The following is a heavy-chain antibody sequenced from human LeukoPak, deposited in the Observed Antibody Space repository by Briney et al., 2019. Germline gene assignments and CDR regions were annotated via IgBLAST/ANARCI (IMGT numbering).Heavy chain of an antibody. CDR2: IKQDGSEK. CDR1: GFTFSSYW. D-gene: IGHD3-22*01. V-gene: IGHV3-7*01. CDR3: ARDNHYDSSGYYHDY. Sequence: GGSLRLSCAASGFTFSSYWMSWVRQAPGKGLEWVANIKQDGSEKYYVGSVKGRFTISRDNAKNSLYLQMNSLRAEDTAVYYCARDNHYDSSGYYHDYWGQGTLVTVSS. J-gene: IGHJ4*02.